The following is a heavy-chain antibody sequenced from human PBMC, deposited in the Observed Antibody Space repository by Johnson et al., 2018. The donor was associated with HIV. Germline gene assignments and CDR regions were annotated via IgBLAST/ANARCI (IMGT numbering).Heavy chain of an antibody. CDR2: ISSSGTNI. CDR3: ARSGAASIAARGDAFDI. V-gene: IGHV3-48*04. CDR1: GFTFSNYG. D-gene: IGHD6-6*01. Sequence: VQLVESGGDVVQPGRSLRLSCAASGFTFSNYGMAWVRQAPGKGLEWVSYISSSGTNIYYADSVKGRFSISRDNAKNSLYLQMNSLRAEDTAVYYCARSGAASIAARGDAFDIWGQGTMVTVSS. J-gene: IGHJ3*02.